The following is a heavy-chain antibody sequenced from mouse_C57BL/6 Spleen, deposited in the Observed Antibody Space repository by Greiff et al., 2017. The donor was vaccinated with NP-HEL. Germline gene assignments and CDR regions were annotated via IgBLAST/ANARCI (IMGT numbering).Heavy chain of an antibody. Sequence: QVQLQQPGAELVRPGSSVKLSCKASGYTFTSYWMHWVKQRPIQGLEWIGNIDPSDSETHYNQKFKDKATLTVDKSSSTAYMQLSSLTSEDSAVYYCARGGYYEIFFDYWGQGTTLTVSS. CDR1: GYTFTSYW. CDR3: ARGGYYEIFFDY. J-gene: IGHJ2*01. D-gene: IGHD1-1*01. V-gene: IGHV1-52*01. CDR2: IDPSDSET.